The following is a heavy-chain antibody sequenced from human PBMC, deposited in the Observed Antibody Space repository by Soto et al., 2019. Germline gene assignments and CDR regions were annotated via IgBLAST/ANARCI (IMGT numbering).Heavy chain of an antibody. CDR1: GDSVSSNSAA. J-gene: IGHJ5*02. V-gene: IGHV6-1*01. D-gene: IGHD6-19*01. Sequence: SQTLSLTCAISGDSVSSNSAAWNWIRQSPSRGLEWLGRTYYRSKWYNDYAVSVKSRITINPDTSKNQFSLQLNSVTPEDTAVYYCASSGSRGWYPHNWFDPWGQGTLVTVS. CDR3: ASSGSRGWYPHNWFDP. CDR2: TYYRSKWYN.